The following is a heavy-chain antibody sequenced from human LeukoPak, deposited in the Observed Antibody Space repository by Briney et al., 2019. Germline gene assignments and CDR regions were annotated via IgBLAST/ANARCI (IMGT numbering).Heavy chain of an antibody. CDR1: GSPFSTSA. D-gene: IGHD2-2*02. CDR3: VKRDYTIASGVLDF. J-gene: IGHJ3*01. Sequence: GSLGLSCAASGSPFSTSAMSWVRQPPGKGLGWVSSISAIGENTYYADSVKGGLTISRDNSKNTVYMQMNSLRGGDTAVYYWVKRDYTIASGVLDFWGEGTMVTVSS. CDR2: ISAIGENT. V-gene: IGHV3-23*01.